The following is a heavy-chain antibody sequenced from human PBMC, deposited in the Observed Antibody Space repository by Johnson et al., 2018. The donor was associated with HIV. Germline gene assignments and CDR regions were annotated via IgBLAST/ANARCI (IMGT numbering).Heavy chain of an antibody. D-gene: IGHD3-16*01. CDR2: ISSSGSTI. CDR1: GFTFSNAW. V-gene: IGHV3-11*04. CDR3: ASLGLDLLVKAPLSVVFDAFVI. Sequence: QVQLVESGGGLVKPGGSLRLSCAASGFTFSNAWMSWVRQAPGKGLEWVSYISSSGSTIYYADSVKGRFTISRDNAKNSLYLQMNSLRAEDTAVYYCASLGLDLLVKAPLSVVFDAFVIWGQGTMVTVSS. J-gene: IGHJ3*02.